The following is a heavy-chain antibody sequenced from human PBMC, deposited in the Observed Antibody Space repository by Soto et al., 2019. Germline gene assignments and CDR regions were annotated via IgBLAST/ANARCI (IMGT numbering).Heavy chain of an antibody. V-gene: IGHV3-15*07. CDR3: TTSLLTIFGVVTGKRDY. Sequence: EVQLVESGGGLVKPGGSLRLSCAASGFTFSNAWMNWVRQAPGKGLEWVGRIKSKTDGGTTDYAAPVKGRFTISRDDSKNTLYLQMNSLKTEDTAVYYCTTSLLTIFGVVTGKRDYWGQGTLVTVSS. CDR2: IKSKTDGGTT. J-gene: IGHJ4*02. CDR1: GFTFSNAW. D-gene: IGHD3-3*01.